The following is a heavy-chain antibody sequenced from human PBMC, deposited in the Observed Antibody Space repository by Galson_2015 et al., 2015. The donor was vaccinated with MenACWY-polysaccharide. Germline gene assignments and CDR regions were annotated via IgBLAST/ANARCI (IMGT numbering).Heavy chain of an antibody. CDR1: GDSISTSY. CDR3: ARGRGQPPLQFDY. V-gene: IGHV4-59*01. Sequence: SETLSLTCTVSGDSISTSYWNWIRQPPGKGLEWVGYIYYTGSTNYNPSFNSRVTISLDTSQNQYSLKLKSVTAADTAVYYCARGRGQPPLQFDYWGPGVLVTVSS. J-gene: IGHJ4*02. D-gene: IGHD4-11*01. CDR2: IYYTGST.